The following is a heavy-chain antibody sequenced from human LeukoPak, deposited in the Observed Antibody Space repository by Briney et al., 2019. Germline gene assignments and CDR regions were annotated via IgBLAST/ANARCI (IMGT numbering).Heavy chain of an antibody. J-gene: IGHJ4*02. CDR1: GFTFDDYA. CDR2: ISWNSGSI. D-gene: IGHD5-18*01. Sequence: GGSLRLSCAASGFTFDDYAMHWVRQAPGKGLEWVSGISWNSGSIGYADSVKGRFTISRDNAKNSLYLQMNSLRAEDTALCFCAKDIRPERYSYGSWALDYWGQGTLVTVSS. CDR3: AKDIRPERYSYGSWALDY. V-gene: IGHV3-9*01.